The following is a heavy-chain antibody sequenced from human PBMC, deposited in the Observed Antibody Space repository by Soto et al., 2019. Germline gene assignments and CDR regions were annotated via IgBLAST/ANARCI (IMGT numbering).Heavy chain of an antibody. V-gene: IGHV3-23*01. CDR1: GFTFSSYA. CDR2: ISGSGGST. J-gene: IGHJ4*02. Sequence: PGGSLRLSCAASGFTFSSYAMSWVRQAPGKGLEWVSAISGSGGSTYHADSVKGRFTISRDNSKNTLYLQMNSLRAEDTAVYYCAKDPYEHTVTHYFDYWGQGTLVTVSS. D-gene: IGHD4-17*01. CDR3: AKDPYEHTVTHYFDY.